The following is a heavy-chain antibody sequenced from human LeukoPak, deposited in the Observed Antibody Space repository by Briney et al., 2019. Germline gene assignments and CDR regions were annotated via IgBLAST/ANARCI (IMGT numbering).Heavy chain of an antibody. CDR2: INPNSGRT. CDR3: ARARYFDWLSDYYYYYYMDV. D-gene: IGHD3-9*01. CDR1: GYTFTGYY. V-gene: IGHV1-2*02. Sequence: ASVKVSCKASGYTFTGYYMHWVRQAPGQGLEWMGWINPNSGRTNYAQKFQGRVTMTRDTSISTAYMELSRLRSDDTAVYYCARARYFDWLSDYYYYYYMDVWGKGTTVTVSS. J-gene: IGHJ6*03.